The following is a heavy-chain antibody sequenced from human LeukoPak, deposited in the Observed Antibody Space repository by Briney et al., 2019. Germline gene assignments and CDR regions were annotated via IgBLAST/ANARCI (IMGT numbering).Heavy chain of an antibody. CDR3: SRYVIRDDFTVRLDY. V-gene: IGHV3-23*01. D-gene: IGHD5-24*01. Sequence: PGGSLRLSCVASEFTFSSYSMTWVRQGPERGLEWVSAISSSGASTYYADSVKGRFTISRDNSKNTLYLQMNSLTAEDTAVYYCSRYVIRDDFTVRLDYWGQGTLVTVSS. J-gene: IGHJ4*02. CDR2: ISSSGAST. CDR1: EFTFSSYS.